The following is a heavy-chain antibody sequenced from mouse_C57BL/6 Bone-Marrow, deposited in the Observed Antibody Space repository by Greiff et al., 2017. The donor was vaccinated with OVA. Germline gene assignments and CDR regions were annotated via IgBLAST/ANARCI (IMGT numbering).Heavy chain of an antibody. D-gene: IGHD1-1*01. CDR2: INPNNGGT. CDR1: GYTFTDYN. V-gene: IGHV1-22*01. J-gene: IGHJ1*03. Sequence: EVQLQQSGPELVKPGASVKMSCKASGYTFTDYNMHWVKQSHGQSLEWIGYINPNNGGTSYNQKFKGKATLTVTKSSSTAYMELRSLTSEDSAVYYCARWFTTVVAFYWYFDVWGTGTTVTVSS. CDR3: ARWFTTVVAFYWYFDV.